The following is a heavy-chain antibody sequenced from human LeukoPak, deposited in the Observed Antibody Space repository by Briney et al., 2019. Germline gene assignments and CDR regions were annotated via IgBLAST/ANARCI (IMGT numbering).Heavy chain of an antibody. Sequence: GGSLRLSCAASGFTFSSYEMNWVRQAPGKGLEWVSYISSSGSTIYYADSVKGRFTNSRDNAKNSLYLQMNSLRAEDTAVYYCARDRPYFDYWGQGTLVTVSS. CDR2: ISSSGSTI. CDR1: GFTFSSYE. J-gene: IGHJ4*02. CDR3: ARDRPYFDY. V-gene: IGHV3-48*03.